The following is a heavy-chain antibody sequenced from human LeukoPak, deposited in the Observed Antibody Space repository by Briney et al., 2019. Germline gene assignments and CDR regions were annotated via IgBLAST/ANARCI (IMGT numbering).Heavy chain of an antibody. CDR2: IYSGGST. J-gene: IGHJ4*02. V-gene: IGHV3-53*01. CDR1: GFTVSSNY. CDR3: AREGGPMVRAGRFDY. Sequence: GGSLRLSCAASGFTVSSNYMSWVRQAPGKGLEWVSVIYSGGSTYYADSVKGRFTISRDNSKNTLYLQMNSLRAEDTAVYYCAREGGPMVRAGRFDYWGQGTLVTVSS. D-gene: IGHD3-10*01.